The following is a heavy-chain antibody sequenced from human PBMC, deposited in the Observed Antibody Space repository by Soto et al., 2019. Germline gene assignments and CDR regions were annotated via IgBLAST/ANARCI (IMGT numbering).Heavy chain of an antibody. CDR3: ARSSHKESWLDP. J-gene: IGHJ5*02. V-gene: IGHV4-4*07. D-gene: IGHD6-13*01. CDR1: GGSMTSYY. Sequence: SETLSLTCTVSGGSMTSYYWTWIRQPAGKGLEWIGRVYSSGGTHYNPSLKSRVTISLDTSKNQFSLRLLSVTGADTAVYYCARSSHKESWLDPWAREPWSPSPQ. CDR2: VYSSGGT.